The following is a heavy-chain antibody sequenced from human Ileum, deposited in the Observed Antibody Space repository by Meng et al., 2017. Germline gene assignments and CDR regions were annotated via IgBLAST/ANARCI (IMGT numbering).Heavy chain of an antibody. Sequence: QINFKTSGPTRVKPTQPLTLTCTFYGFSRNTPGVGVGWIRQPPGKALEWLAVIYWDDDKDYSPSLKSRLSISKDTSENLVVLRMTNMDPVDTATYFCAHDCGPECHFLDSLGQGTLVTVSS. J-gene: IGHJ4*02. CDR3: AHDCGPECHFLDS. D-gene: IGHD2-21*01. CDR2: IYWDDDK. CDR1: GFSRNTPGVG. V-gene: IGHV2-5*02.